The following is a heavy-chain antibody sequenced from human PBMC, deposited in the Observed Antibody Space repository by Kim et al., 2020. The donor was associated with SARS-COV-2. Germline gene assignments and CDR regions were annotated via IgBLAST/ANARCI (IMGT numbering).Heavy chain of an antibody. D-gene: IGHD3-9*01. CDR3: ARVLPAPLGHYDILTGYYKAPDAFDI. J-gene: IGHJ3*02. V-gene: IGHV4-31*03. CDR2: IYYSGST. CDR1: GGSISSGGYY. Sequence: SETLSLTCTVSGGSISSGGYYWSWIRQHPGKGLEWIGYIYYSGSTYYNPSLKSRVTISVDTSKNQFSLKLSSVTAADTAVYYCARVLPAPLGHYDILTGYYKAPDAFDIWGQGTMVTVSS.